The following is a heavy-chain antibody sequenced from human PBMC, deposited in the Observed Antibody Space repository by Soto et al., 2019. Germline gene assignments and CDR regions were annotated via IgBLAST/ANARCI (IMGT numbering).Heavy chain of an antibody. V-gene: IGHV5-51*01. CDR1: GYSFTSYW. CDR2: IYPGDSDT. Sequence: GDSLKISCKGSGYSFTSYWIGWVRQMPGKGLEWMGIIYPGDSDTRYSPSFQGQVTISADKSISTAYLQWSSLKASDTAMYYCARKQSHRGGYYYYGMDVWGQGTTVPVSS. D-gene: IGHD3-16*01. J-gene: IGHJ6*02. CDR3: ARKQSHRGGYYYYGMDV.